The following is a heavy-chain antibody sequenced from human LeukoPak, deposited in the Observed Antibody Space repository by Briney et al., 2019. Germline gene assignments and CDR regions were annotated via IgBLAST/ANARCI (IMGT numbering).Heavy chain of an antibody. CDR2: ISGSGGST. CDR3: AREYDYVSFDY. Sequence: GGSLRLSCAVSGFTFSSYAMSWVRQAPGKGLEWVSTISGSGGSTYYADSVKGRFTISRDNSKNTLYLQMNSLRAEDTAVYYCAREYDYVSFDYWGQGTLVTVSS. J-gene: IGHJ4*02. D-gene: IGHD3-16*01. CDR1: GFTFSSYA. V-gene: IGHV3-23*01.